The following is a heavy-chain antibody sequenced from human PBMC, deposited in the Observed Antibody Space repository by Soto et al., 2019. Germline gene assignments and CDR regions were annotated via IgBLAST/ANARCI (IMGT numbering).Heavy chain of an antibody. D-gene: IGHD3-3*01. CDR3: AKDFGTGGAKDY. CDR2: ISYDGSNK. V-gene: IGHV3-30*18. Sequence: PGGSLRLSCAASGFTFSSYGMHWVRQAPGKGLEWVAVISYDGSNKYYADSVKGRFTISRDNSKNTLYLQMNSLRAEDTAVYYCAKDFGTGGAKDYWGQGTLVTVSS. J-gene: IGHJ4*02. CDR1: GFTFSSYG.